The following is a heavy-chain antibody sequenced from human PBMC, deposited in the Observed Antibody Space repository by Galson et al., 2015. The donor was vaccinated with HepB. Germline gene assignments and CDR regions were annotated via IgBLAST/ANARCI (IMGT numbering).Heavy chain of an antibody. J-gene: IGHJ4*02. CDR3: AKGGGGSGWLIDY. V-gene: IGHV3-23*01. D-gene: IGHD6-19*01. CDR2: ISGSGGST. CDR1: GFTFSSYS. Sequence: SLRLSCAASGFTFSSYSMNWVRQAPGKGLEWVSAISGSGGSTYYADSVKGRFTISRDNSKNTLYLQMNSLRAEDTAVYYCAKGGGGSGWLIDYWGQGTLVTVSS.